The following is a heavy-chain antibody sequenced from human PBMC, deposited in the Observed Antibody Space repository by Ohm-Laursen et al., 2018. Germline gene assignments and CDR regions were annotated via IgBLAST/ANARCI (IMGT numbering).Heavy chain of an antibody. V-gene: IGHV3-30*18. CDR1: GFSVSTNY. D-gene: IGHD1-7*01. CDR2: ISYDGSNT. J-gene: IGHJ4*02. CDR3: AKDFRTGINWNYGGHFGY. Sequence: SLRLSCAASGFSVSTNYMDWVRQPPSKGLEWLAIISYDGSNTNYADSVKGRFTISRDNSENTLYLQMNSLGAEDTAVYYCAKDFRTGINWNYGGHFGYWGQGTLVTVSS.